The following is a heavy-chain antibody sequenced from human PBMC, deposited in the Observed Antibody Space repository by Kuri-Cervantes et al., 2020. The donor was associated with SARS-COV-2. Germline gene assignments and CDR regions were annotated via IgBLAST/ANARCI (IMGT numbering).Heavy chain of an antibody. CDR1: GFTFSSYE. V-gene: IGHV3-15*07. CDR3: TTASNAVVAATLYYYGMDV. J-gene: IGHJ6*02. D-gene: IGHD2-15*01. CDR2: IKSKTDGGTT. Sequence: LSLTCAASGFTFSSYEMNWVRQAPGKGLEWVGRIKSKTDGGTTDYAAPVKGRFTISRDDSKNTLYLQMNGLKTEDTAVYYCTTASNAVVAATLYYYGMDVWGQGTTVTVSS.